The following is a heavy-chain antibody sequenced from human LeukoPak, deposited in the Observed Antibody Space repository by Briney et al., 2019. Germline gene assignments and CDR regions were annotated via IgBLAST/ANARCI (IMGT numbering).Heavy chain of an antibody. Sequence: PSETLSLTCTVSGGSISSGSYYWSWIRQPAGKGLEWIGRIYTSGSTNYNPSLKSRVTISVDTSKNQFSLKLSSVTAADTAVYYCARDLGPPTPYSSSWRWDFQHWGQGTLVTVSS. CDR2: IYTSGST. CDR3: ARDLGPPTPYSSSWRWDFQH. CDR1: GGSISSGSYY. V-gene: IGHV4-61*02. D-gene: IGHD6-13*01. J-gene: IGHJ1*01.